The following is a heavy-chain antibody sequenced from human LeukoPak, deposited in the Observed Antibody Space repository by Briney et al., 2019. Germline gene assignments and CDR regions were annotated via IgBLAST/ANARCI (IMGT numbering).Heavy chain of an antibody. Sequence: GGSLRLSCAASGFTFSSYAMSWVRQAPGKGLEWVSAISGSGGSTYYADSVKGRFTISRDNSKNTLYLQMNSLRAEDTAVYYCAKGDTMIVVVINGGNAFDIWGQGTMVTVSS. CDR1: GFTFSSYA. CDR3: AKGDTMIVVVINGGNAFDI. J-gene: IGHJ3*02. CDR2: ISGSGGST. V-gene: IGHV3-23*01. D-gene: IGHD3-22*01.